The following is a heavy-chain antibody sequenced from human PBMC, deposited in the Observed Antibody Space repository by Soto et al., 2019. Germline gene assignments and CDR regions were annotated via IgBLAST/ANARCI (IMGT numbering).Heavy chain of an antibody. CDR1: GDSISRYY. J-gene: IGHJ6*02. D-gene: IGHD3-10*01. V-gene: IGHV4-59*01. CDR3: ARDQGGEFLKGSGMDV. CDR2: IYYSGET. Sequence: QVQLQESGPGLVKPSETLSLTCTVSGDSISRYYWSWIRLSPGKGLEWIGYIYYSGETNYNPSVKSRVTISVDRTKNRFSLTLSSVTAADTAVYYCARDQGGEFLKGSGMDVWGQGTTVTVSS.